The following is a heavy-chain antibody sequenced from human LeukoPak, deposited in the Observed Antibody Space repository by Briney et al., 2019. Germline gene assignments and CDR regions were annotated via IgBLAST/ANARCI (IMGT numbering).Heavy chain of an antibody. Sequence: GGSLRLSCAASGFTFSSYAMSWVRQAPGKGLEWVSAIRSTGGSTNYADSVKGRFTISRDNSKNTLFLQMNSLRAEDTAVYYCAKDTLGCCTGGVCSHFDYWGQGTLVTVSS. J-gene: IGHJ4*02. CDR3: AKDTLGCCTGGVCSHFDY. CDR1: GFTFSSYA. CDR2: IRSTGGST. D-gene: IGHD2-8*02. V-gene: IGHV3-23*01.